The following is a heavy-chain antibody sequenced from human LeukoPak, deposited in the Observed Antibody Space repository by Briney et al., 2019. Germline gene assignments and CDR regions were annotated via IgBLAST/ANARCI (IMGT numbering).Heavy chain of an antibody. CDR1: GYTFISHY. CDR3: ARVTAQGGDFLEPGDY. J-gene: IGHJ4*02. D-gene: IGHD3-3*01. CDR2: INPSVGTT. Sequence: GASVKVSCKASGYTFISHYLHWVRQAPGQGREWMGIINPSVGTTDYAQKFQGRVTMTRDTSTTTVYMELSSLRSEDTAVYYCARVTAQGGDFLEPGDYWGQGTLVTVSS. V-gene: IGHV1-46*01.